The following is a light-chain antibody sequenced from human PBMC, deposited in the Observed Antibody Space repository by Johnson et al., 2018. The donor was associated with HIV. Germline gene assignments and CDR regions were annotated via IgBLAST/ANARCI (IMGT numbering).Light chain of an antibody. CDR1: SSNIGNNY. CDR3: GTWDSSLSAYV. CDR2: ENN. J-gene: IGLJ1*01. Sequence: QSVLTQPPSVYAAPGQKVTISCSGSSSNIGNNYVSWYQQLPGTAPKLLIYENNKRPSGIPDRFSGSKSGTSATLGITGLQTEDEADYYCGTWDSSLSAYVFGTGSNVTVL. V-gene: IGLV1-51*01.